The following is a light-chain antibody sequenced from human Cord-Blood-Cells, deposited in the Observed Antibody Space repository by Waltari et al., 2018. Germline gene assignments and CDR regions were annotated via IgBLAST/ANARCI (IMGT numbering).Light chain of an antibody. CDR3: QQYGSSQWT. J-gene: IGKJ1*01. CDR2: GAS. CDR1: QSVSSSY. Sequence: DIVLTQSPGTLPLSPGARATLSCRASQSVSSSYLAWYQQKPGQAPRLLIYGASSRATGIPDRFSGSGSGTDFTLTISRLEPEDFAVYYCQQYGSSQWTFGQGTKVEIK. V-gene: IGKV3-20*01.